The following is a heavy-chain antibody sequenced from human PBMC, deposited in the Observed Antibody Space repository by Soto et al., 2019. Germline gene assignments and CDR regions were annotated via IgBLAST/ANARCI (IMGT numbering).Heavy chain of an antibody. CDR3: ARGSSPPFPIAKRYYFDY. V-gene: IGHV4-34*01. CDR1: GGSFSGYY. J-gene: IGHJ4*02. CDR2: INHSGST. D-gene: IGHD2-21*01. Sequence: KASETLSLTCAVYGGSFSGYYWSWIRQPPGKGLEWIGEINHSGSTNYNPSLKSRVTISVDTSKNQFSLKLSSVTAADTAVYYCARGSSPPFPIAKRYYFDYWGQGTLVTVSS.